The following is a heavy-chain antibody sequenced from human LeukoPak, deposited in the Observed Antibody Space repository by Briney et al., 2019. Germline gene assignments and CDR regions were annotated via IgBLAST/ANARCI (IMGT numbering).Heavy chain of an antibody. CDR3: ARVDYGDYVADY. CDR1: GYTFTSYY. V-gene: IGHV1-2*02. D-gene: IGHD4-17*01. Sequence: ASVKVSCKASGYTFTSYYMHWVRQAPGQGLEWMGWINPNSGGTNYAQKFQGRVTMTRDTSISTAYMELSRLRSDDTAVYYCARVDYGDYVADYWGQGTLVTVSS. J-gene: IGHJ4*02. CDR2: INPNSGGT.